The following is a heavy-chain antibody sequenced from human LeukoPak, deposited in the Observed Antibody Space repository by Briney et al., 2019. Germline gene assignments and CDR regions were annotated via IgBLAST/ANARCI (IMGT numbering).Heavy chain of an antibody. CDR3: ARDYYDTSGYYPWSY. D-gene: IGHD3-22*01. V-gene: IGHV3-30*02. CDR2: IRYDGSNK. CDR1: GFTFSSYG. J-gene: IGHJ4*02. Sequence: GSLRLSCAASGFTFSSYGMHWVRQAPGKGLEWVAFIRYDGSNKYYADSVKGRFTISRDNSKNTLYLQMNSLRAEDTAVYYCARDYYDTSGYYPWSYWGQGTLVTVSS.